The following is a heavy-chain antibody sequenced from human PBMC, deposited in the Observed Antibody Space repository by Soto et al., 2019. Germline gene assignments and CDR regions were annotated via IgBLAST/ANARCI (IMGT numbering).Heavy chain of an antibody. CDR1: GYTFTSYD. CDR3: ARDDILTGSPLWFDP. J-gene: IGHJ5*02. CDR2: MNPNSGNT. V-gene: IGHV1-8*01. Sequence: QVPLVQSGAEVKKPGASVKVSCKASGYTFTSYDINWVRQATGQGLEWMGWMNPNSGNTGYAQKFQGRVTMTRNTSIGTAYMELGSLRSEDTAVYYCARDDILTGSPLWFDPWGQGTLVTVSS. D-gene: IGHD3-9*01.